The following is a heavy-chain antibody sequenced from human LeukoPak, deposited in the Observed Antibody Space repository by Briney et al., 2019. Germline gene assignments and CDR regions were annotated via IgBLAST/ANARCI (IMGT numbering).Heavy chain of an antibody. J-gene: IGHJ5*02. Sequence: WASVKVSCKASGYTFTSYGISWVRQAPGQGLEWMGWISAYNGNTNYAQKLQGRVTMTTDTSTSTAYMELRSLRSDDTAMYYCARDSTPIVDLLYGFWPTWFDPWGQGTLVTVSS. CDR1: GYTFTSYG. CDR3: ARDSTPIVDLLYGFWPTWFDP. D-gene: IGHD3-10*01. CDR2: ISAYNGNT. V-gene: IGHV1-18*01.